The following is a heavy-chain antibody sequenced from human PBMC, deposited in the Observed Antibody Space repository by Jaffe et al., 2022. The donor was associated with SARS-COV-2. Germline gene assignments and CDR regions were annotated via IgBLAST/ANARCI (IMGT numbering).Heavy chain of an antibody. D-gene: IGHD3-10*01. Sequence: QVQLQQWGAGLLKPSETLSLTCAVYGGSFSGYYWSWIRQPPGKGLEWIGEINHSGSTNYNPSLKSRVTISVDTSKNQFSLKLSSVTAADTAVYYCARHVLLWFGELSPFDYWGQGTLVTVSS. CDR2: INHSGST. J-gene: IGHJ4*02. CDR3: ARHVLLWFGELSPFDY. V-gene: IGHV4-34*01. CDR1: GGSFSGYY.